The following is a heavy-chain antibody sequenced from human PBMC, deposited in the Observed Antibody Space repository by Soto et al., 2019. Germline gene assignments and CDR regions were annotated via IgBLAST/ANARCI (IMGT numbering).Heavy chain of an antibody. Sequence: HPGGSLRLSCAASGFTFSSYSMNWVRQAPGKGLEYVSAISSNGGSTYYADSVKGRFTISRDNSKDTLYLQMSSLRAEDTAVYYCVKLLVHDYYYGMDVWGQGTTVTVSS. D-gene: IGHD2-8*02. V-gene: IGHV3-64D*08. CDR3: VKLLVHDYYYGMDV. CDR1: GFTFSSYS. CDR2: ISSNGGST. J-gene: IGHJ6*02.